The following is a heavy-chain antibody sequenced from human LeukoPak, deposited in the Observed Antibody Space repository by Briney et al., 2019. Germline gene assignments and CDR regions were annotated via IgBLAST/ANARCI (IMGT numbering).Heavy chain of an antibody. J-gene: IGHJ3*02. CDR2: IYSSDTT. D-gene: IGHD3-10*01. CDR1: GFTFSSYW. V-gene: IGHV3-48*02. Sequence: GGSLRLSCAASGFTFSSYWMHWVRQAPGKGLEWVSHIYSSDTTYADSVKGRFTISRDNAKNSLYLQMNSLRDEDTAVYYCARDLHYAFDIWGQGTMVTASS. CDR3: ARDLHYAFDI.